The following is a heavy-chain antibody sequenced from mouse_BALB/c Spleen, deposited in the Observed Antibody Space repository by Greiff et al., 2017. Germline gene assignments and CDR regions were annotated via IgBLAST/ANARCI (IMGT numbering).Heavy chain of an antibody. Sequence: EVQLQESGGGLVQPGGSRKLSCAASGFTFSSFGMHWVRQAPEKGLEWVAYISSGSSTIYYADTVKGRFTISRDNPKNTLFLQMTSLRSEDTAMYYCARRGEATTTATPFDYWGQGTTLTVSS. V-gene: IGHV5-17*02. J-gene: IGHJ2*01. CDR1: GFTFSSFG. CDR2: ISSGSSTI. CDR3: ARRGEATTTATPFDY. D-gene: IGHD1-2*01.